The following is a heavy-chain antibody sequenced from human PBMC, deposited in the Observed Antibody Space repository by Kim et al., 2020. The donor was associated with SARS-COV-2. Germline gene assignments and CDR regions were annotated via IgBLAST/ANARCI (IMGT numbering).Heavy chain of an antibody. Sequence: SETLSLTCTVSGGSITSYYWSWIRQPPGKGLEWIGYIYDRGSTNYNPSLKSRVTITVETSKNQFSLKLSSVTAAATAVYYCARAPDVDAQFDYWGQGTLVTVSS. J-gene: IGHJ4*02. CDR2: IYDRGST. CDR3: ARAPDVDAQFDY. D-gene: IGHD5-12*01. CDR1: GGSITSYY. V-gene: IGHV4-59*13.